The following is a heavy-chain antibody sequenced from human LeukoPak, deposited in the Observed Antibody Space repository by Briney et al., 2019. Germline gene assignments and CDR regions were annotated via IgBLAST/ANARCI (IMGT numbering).Heavy chain of an antibody. Sequence: GGSLRLSCAASGFTFDDYAMHWVRQAPGKGLEWVSLISWDGGSTYYADSVKGRFTISRDNAKNSLYLHMNSLRAEDTAVYYCARETPYSSSWTVFDYWGLGTLVTVSS. CDR2: ISWDGGST. CDR1: GFTFDDYA. V-gene: IGHV3-43D*03. D-gene: IGHD6-13*01. CDR3: ARETPYSSSWTVFDY. J-gene: IGHJ4*02.